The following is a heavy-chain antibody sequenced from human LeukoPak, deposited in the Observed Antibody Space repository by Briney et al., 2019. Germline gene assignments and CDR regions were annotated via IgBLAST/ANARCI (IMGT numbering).Heavy chain of an antibody. Sequence: PSETLSLTCTVSGGSISSSSYYWGWVRQPPGKGLEWIGSIYYSGSTYYNPSLKSRVTISVDTSKNQFSLKLSSVTAADTAVYYCARQDIVVVPAAKWGFDYWGQEPWSPSPQ. CDR3: ARQDIVVVPAAKWGFDY. D-gene: IGHD2-2*01. CDR1: GGSISSSSYY. CDR2: IYYSGST. J-gene: IGHJ4*01. V-gene: IGHV4-39*01.